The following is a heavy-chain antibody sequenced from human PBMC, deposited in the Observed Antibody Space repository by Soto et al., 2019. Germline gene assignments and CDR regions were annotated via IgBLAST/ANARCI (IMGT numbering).Heavy chain of an antibody. Sequence: HPGGSLRLSCAASGFTFSSYSMNWVRQAPGKGLEWVSYISSSSSTIYYADSVKGRSTISRDNAKNSLYLQMNSLRDEDTAVYYCERDYYGSGGYWTFRYYYGMDVWGQGTTVTVSS. CDR2: ISSSSSTI. D-gene: IGHD3-10*01. V-gene: IGHV3-48*02. J-gene: IGHJ6*02. CDR3: ERDYYGSGGYWTFRYYYGMDV. CDR1: GFTFSSYS.